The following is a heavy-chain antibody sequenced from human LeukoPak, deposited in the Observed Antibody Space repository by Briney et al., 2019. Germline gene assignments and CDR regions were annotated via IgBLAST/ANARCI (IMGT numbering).Heavy chain of an antibody. D-gene: IGHD1-26*01. V-gene: IGHV3-30*18. CDR1: GFTFSSYG. CDR3: AKERATTTAFDY. J-gene: IGHJ4*02. Sequence: GGSLRLSCAASGFTFSSYGMHWVRQAPGKGLEWVAVISSDGSNKYYADSVKGRFTISRDNSKDTLYLQMNSVRAEDTAVYYCAKERATTTAFDYWGPGTLVTVSS. CDR2: ISSDGSNK.